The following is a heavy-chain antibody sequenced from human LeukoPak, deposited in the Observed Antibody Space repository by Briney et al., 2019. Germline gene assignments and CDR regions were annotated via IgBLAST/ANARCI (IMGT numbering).Heavy chain of an antibody. CDR1: GFSFSGAG. CDR3: AKGNSARSGSYYGDY. V-gene: IGHV3-23*01. D-gene: IGHD1-26*01. Sequence: GSLRLSCAASGFSFSGAGMHWVRQAPGRGLEWVSSISGSGSSTYYADSVKGRFTISRDNSKNTLYLQMDSLRIEDTAEYYCAKGNSARSGSYYGDYWGQGTLVTVSS. J-gene: IGHJ4*01. CDR2: ISGSGSST.